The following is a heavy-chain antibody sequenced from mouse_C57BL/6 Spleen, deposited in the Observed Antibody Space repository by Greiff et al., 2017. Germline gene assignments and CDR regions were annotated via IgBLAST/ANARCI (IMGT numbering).Heavy chain of an antibody. CDR3: ASRRSYIDY. CDR1: GYTFTGYW. J-gene: IGHJ2*01. Sequence: VQLQQSGAELMKPGASVKLSCKATGYTFTGYWIEWVKQRPGHGLEWIGEILPGSGSTNYNEKFKGKATFTADTYSNTAYMQISSLTTEYSASYYCASRRSYIDYWGQGTTLTVSA. CDR2: ILPGSGST. V-gene: IGHV1-9*01.